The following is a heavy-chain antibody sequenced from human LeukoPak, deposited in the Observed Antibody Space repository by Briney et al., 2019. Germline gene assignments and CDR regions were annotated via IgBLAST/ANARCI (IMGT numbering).Heavy chain of an antibody. Sequence: SETLSLTCAVYGGSFSGYYWSWIRQPPGKGLEWIGEINHSGSTNYNPSLKSRVTISVDTSENQFSLKLSSVTAADTAVYYCARRNSGYSYGWGYNWFDPWGQGTLVTVSS. CDR1: GGSFSGYY. D-gene: IGHD5-18*01. CDR3: ARRNSGYSYGWGYNWFDP. V-gene: IGHV4-34*01. CDR2: INHSGST. J-gene: IGHJ5*02.